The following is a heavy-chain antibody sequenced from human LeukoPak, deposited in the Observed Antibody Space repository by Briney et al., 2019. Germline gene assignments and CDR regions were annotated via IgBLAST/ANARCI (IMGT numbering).Heavy chain of an antibody. CDR2: ISAYNGNT. J-gene: IGHJ4*02. D-gene: IGHD5-18*01. V-gene: IGHV1-18*01. CDR3: ARPAGVDTAMVHFDY. CDR1: GYTFTSYG. Sequence: ASVKVSCKASGYTFTSYGISWARQAPGQGLEWMGWISAYNGNTNYAQKLQGRVTMTTDTSTSTAYMELRSLRSDDTAVYYCARPAGVDTAMVHFDYWGQGTLVTVSS.